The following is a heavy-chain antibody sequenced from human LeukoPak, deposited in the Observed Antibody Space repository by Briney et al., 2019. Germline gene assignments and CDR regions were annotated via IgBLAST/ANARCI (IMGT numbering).Heavy chain of an antibody. J-gene: IGHJ4*02. V-gene: IGHV3-30-3*01. CDR3: ARDKFYYYGSGSSMTLFDY. D-gene: IGHD3-10*01. CDR1: GFTFSSYA. CDR2: ISYDGSNK. Sequence: GGSLRLSCAASGFTFSSYAMHWVRQAPGKGLEWVAVISYDGSNKYYADSVKGRFTISRDNSKNTLYLQMNSLRAEDTAVYYCARDKFYYYGSGSSMTLFDYWGQGTLVTVSS.